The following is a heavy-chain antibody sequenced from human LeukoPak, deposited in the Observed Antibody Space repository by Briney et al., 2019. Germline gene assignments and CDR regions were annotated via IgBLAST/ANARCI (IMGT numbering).Heavy chain of an antibody. J-gene: IGHJ4*02. Sequence: SETLSLTCAVSGGSISSGGYSWSWIRQPPGKGLEWIGYIYHSGSTYYNPSLKSRVTISVDRSKNQFSLKLSSVTAADTAVYYCANYDILTGYLDYWGQGTLVTVSS. CDR3: ANYDILTGYLDY. CDR2: IYHSGST. V-gene: IGHV4-30-2*02. CDR1: GGSISSGGYS. D-gene: IGHD3-9*01.